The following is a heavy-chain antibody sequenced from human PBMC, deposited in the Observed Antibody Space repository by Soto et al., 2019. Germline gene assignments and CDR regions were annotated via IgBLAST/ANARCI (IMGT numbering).Heavy chain of an antibody. Sequence: LRLSCAASGFTFGSYAMSWVRQAPGKGLEWVSAISGSGGSTYYADSVKGRFTISRDNSKNTLYLQMNSLRAEDTAVYYCAKTPPPYYYDSSGQGPFDYWGQGTLVTVSS. CDR3: AKTPPPYYYDSSGQGPFDY. V-gene: IGHV3-23*01. D-gene: IGHD3-22*01. J-gene: IGHJ4*02. CDR2: ISGSGGST. CDR1: GFTFGSYA.